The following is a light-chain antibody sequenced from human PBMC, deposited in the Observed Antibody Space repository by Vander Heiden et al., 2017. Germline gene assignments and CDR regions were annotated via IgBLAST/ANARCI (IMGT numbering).Light chain of an antibody. CDR1: QSVSSY. CDR2: GAS. Sequence: EIVLTQSPATLSLSPGERATLSCRASQSVSSYLAWYQQKPGQPPRLLIYGASSRATGIPDRFSGSGSGTDFTLTISSLEPEDFAVYYCQQYGTSQWTFGQGTKVELK. V-gene: IGKV3-20*01. CDR3: QQYGTSQWT. J-gene: IGKJ1*01.